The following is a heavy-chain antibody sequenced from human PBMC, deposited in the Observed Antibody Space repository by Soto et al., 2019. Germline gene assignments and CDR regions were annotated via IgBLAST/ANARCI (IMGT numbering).Heavy chain of an antibody. Sequence: QVQLVESGGGVVQPGRSLRLSCAASGFTFSTYGMHWVRQTPGKGLEWLAVISDDGSHTYYGDSVEGRFTISRDNSKNTLFPQMDSLRVEDSAVYYCAKGENYGELDYWGQGTLVTMSS. CDR2: ISDDGSHT. V-gene: IGHV3-30*18. CDR1: GFTFSTYG. CDR3: AKGENYGELDY. J-gene: IGHJ4*02. D-gene: IGHD4-17*01.